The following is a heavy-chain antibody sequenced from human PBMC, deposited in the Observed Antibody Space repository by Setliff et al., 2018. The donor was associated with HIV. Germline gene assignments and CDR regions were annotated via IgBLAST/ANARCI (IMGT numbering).Heavy chain of an antibody. CDR3: ARVAQGFASERFTLKNWFDP. CDR2: ISPYNGNT. D-gene: IGHD3-16*01. J-gene: IGHJ5*02. V-gene: IGHV1-18*01. CDR1: GNTFISYG. Sequence: GASVKVSCKASGNTFISYGISWLRQAPGQGLEWMGWISPYNGNTKYPKKFQGRVNVTTDKSTRTAYMELRSLRFDDTAVYYCARVAQGFASERFTLKNWFDPWGQGTLVTVSS.